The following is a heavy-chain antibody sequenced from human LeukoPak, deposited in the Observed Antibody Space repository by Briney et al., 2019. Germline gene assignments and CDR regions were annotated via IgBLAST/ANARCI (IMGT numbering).Heavy chain of an antibody. V-gene: IGHV4-39*01. Sequence: SETLSLTCTVSGGSISSSGYYWGWIRQPPGKGLEWIGSISYSGSTYYNPSLKSRVTISVDTSNNQFALKLSSVTAADTAVYYCATPFRDGYWPAFDIWGQGTMVTVSS. CDR2: ISYSGST. CDR1: GGSISSSGYY. J-gene: IGHJ3*02. D-gene: IGHD5-24*01. CDR3: ATPFRDGYWPAFDI.